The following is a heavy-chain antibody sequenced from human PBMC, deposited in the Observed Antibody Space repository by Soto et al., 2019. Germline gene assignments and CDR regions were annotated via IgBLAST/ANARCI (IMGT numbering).Heavy chain of an antibody. CDR1: GGTFSSYA. CDR3: ARDYSSGYYNWFDP. Sequence: SVKVSCKASGGTFSSYAISWVRQAPGQGLEWMGGIIPIFGTANHAQKFQGRVTITADESTSTAYMELSSLRSEDTAVYYCARDYSSGYYNWFDPWGQGTLVTVSS. V-gene: IGHV1-69*13. J-gene: IGHJ5*02. CDR2: IIPIFGTA. D-gene: IGHD3-22*01.